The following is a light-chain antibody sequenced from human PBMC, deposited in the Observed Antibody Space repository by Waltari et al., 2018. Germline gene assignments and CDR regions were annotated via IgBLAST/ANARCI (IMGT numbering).Light chain of an antibody. Sequence: EIVLTQSPDTLSFSPGESATLSCRASQSISKYLAWYQQKPGQAPRLLIYHASSRSTGIPDRFSGSGFGTDFSLTIIRLEPEDFAVYYCQHYVSLPATFGQGTKLEIK. CDR1: QSISKY. CDR3: QHYVSLPAT. V-gene: IGKV3-20*01. CDR2: HAS. J-gene: IGKJ1*01.